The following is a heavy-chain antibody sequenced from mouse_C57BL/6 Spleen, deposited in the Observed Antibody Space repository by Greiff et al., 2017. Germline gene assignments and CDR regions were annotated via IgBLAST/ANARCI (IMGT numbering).Heavy chain of an antibody. CDR2: IYPGDGDT. CDR3: ARGDCSGYSYAMGY. V-gene: IGHV1-80*01. D-gene: IGHD3-2*02. CDR1: GYAFSSYW. J-gene: IGHJ4*01. Sequence: VQLQQSGAELVKPGASVKISCKASGYAFSSYWMNWVKQRPGKGLEWIGQIYPGDGDTNYNGKFKGKATLTADKSSSTAYMQLSRLTSEDSAVFFCARGDCSGYSYAMGYGGQGTSVTVSS.